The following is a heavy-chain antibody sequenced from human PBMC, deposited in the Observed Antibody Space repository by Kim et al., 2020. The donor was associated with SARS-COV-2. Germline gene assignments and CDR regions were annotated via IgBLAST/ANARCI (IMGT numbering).Heavy chain of an antibody. Sequence: YAQKLQGRVTMTTDTSTSTAYMELRSLRSDDTAVYYCARDLGFDGDGSDYWGQGTLVTVSS. J-gene: IGHJ4*02. D-gene: IGHD4-17*01. CDR3: ARDLGFDGDGSDY. V-gene: IGHV1-18*01.